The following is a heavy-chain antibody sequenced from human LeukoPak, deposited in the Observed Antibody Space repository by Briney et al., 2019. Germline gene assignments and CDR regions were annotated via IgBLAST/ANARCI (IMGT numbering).Heavy chain of an antibody. CDR2: INYSGST. Sequence: PSETLSLTCIVSGGSISISNYYWAWMRQPPGKGLEWIGSINYSGSTYYNPSLRSRVTMSVDTSKNQFSLKVSSVTAADTAVYYCAGYMVAADTKYYFDHWGQGTLVTVSS. V-gene: IGHV4-39*01. D-gene: IGHD6-13*01. CDR3: AGYMVAADTKYYFDH. CDR1: GGSISISNYY. J-gene: IGHJ4*02.